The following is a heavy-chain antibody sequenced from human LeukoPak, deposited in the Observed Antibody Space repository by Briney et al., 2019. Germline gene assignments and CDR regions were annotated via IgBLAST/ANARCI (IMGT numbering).Heavy chain of an antibody. J-gene: IGHJ4*02. Sequence: GGSLRLSCAASGFTFSSYGMHWVRQAPGKGLDWVAMIYYDGGNKYYADSVKGRFTISRDNSRNTVYLQMNSLRVEDTAVYFCVRMGGDNGGKTLENWGQGTLVIVSS. CDR2: IYYDGGNK. D-gene: IGHD4-23*01. CDR1: GFTFSSYG. CDR3: VRMGGDNGGKTLEN. V-gene: IGHV3-33*01.